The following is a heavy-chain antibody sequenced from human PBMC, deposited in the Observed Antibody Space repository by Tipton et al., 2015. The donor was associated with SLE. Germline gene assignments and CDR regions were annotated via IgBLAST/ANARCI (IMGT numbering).Heavy chain of an antibody. Sequence: TLSLTCTVSGASISDYYWSWIRQSAGEGLEWIGHIYTSGSTDYNPSLKSRVTISLDTSNNHFSLKLRSVTAADTAVYYCARVGSGDRPYAFDIWGQGTMVTVSS. J-gene: IGHJ3*02. CDR3: ARVGSGDRPYAFDI. CDR2: IYTSGST. D-gene: IGHD7-27*01. CDR1: GASISDYY. V-gene: IGHV4-4*07.